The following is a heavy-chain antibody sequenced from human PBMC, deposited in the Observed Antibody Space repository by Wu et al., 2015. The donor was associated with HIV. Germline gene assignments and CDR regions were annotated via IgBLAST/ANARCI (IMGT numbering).Heavy chain of an antibody. CDR3: ARTVISAAGSPYYFDN. Sequence: QVQLVQSGAEVRKPGSSVKVSCKSSGGTVSAYAISWVRQAPGPGLEWMGGIIPIFATANYAEKFQGRVTITADESTSIVYMELSSLRSEDTAVYYCARTVISAAGSPYYFDNWGQGTLVTVSS. J-gene: IGHJ4*02. CDR2: IIPIFATA. D-gene: IGHD6-13*01. V-gene: IGHV1-69*12. CDR1: GGTVSAYA.